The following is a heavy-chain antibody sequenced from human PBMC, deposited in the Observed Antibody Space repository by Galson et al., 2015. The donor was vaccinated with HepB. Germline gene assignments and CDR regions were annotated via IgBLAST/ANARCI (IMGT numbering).Heavy chain of an antibody. J-gene: IGHJ4*02. CDR1: GFTFSSYA. CDR2: ISYDGSNK. D-gene: IGHD3-3*01. Sequence: SLRLSCAASGFTFSSYAMHWVRQAPGKGLEWVAVISYDGSNKYYADSVKGRFTISRDNSKNTLYLQMNSLRAEDTAVYYCARASTIFGANFDYWGQGTLVTVSS. V-gene: IGHV3-30-3*01. CDR3: ARASTIFGANFDY.